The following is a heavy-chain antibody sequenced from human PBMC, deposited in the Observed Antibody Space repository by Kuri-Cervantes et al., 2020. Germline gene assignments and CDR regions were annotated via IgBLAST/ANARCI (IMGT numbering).Heavy chain of an antibody. V-gene: IGHV1-2*04. Sequence: ASVKVSCKASGYTFTDYYIHWVRQAPGQGLEWMGWINPNSGGTKYAQKFQGWVTMTRDTSISTAYMELSRLRSDDTAVYYCARDGEMQLWLDYYDYWGQGTLVTVSS. CDR3: ARDGEMQLWLDYYDY. CDR1: GYTFTDYY. CDR2: INPNSGGT. J-gene: IGHJ4*02. D-gene: IGHD5-18*01.